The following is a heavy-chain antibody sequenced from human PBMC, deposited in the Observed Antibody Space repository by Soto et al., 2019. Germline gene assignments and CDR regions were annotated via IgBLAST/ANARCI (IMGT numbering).Heavy chain of an antibody. Sequence: SGPTLVNPTQTLTLTCTFSGFSLSTSGMCVSWIRQPPGKALEWLARIDWDDDKYYSTSLKTRLTISKDTSKNQVVLTMTNMDPVDTATYYCARMKDPYSSSSGYYYYGMDVWGQGTTVTVSS. J-gene: IGHJ6*02. CDR1: GFSLSTSGMC. D-gene: IGHD6-6*01. CDR2: IDWDDDK. V-gene: IGHV2-70*11. CDR3: ARMKDPYSSSSGYYYYGMDV.